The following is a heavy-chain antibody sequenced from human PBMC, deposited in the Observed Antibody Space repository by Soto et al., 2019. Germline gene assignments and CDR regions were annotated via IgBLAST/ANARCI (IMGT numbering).Heavy chain of an antibody. J-gene: IGHJ4*02. D-gene: IGHD3-22*01. CDR3: ARVHTYYYDSSGYYDPDY. V-gene: IGHV3-30-3*01. Sequence: PGGSLRLSCAASGFTFSSYAMHWVRQAPGKGLEWVAVISYDGSNKYYADSVKGRFTISRDNSKNTLYLQMNSLRAEDTAVYYCARVHTYYYDSSGYYDPDYWGQGTLVTVSS. CDR1: GFTFSSYA. CDR2: ISYDGSNK.